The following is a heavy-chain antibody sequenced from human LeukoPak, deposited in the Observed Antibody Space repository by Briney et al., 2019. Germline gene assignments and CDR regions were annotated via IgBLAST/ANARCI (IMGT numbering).Heavy chain of an antibody. CDR2: INPNSGGS. CDR1: GYTFPANY. D-gene: IGHD1-1*01. CDR3: ARVQVSDDNWGFLDY. V-gene: IGHV1-2*02. Sequence: GASVKASCKASGYTFPANYMHWVRQAPGQGLEWMGWINPNSGGSNCAQKFQGRVTMTRETSISTAYMELSRLSSDDTAVYYCARVQVSDDNWGFLDYWGQGTLVTVSS. J-gene: IGHJ4*02.